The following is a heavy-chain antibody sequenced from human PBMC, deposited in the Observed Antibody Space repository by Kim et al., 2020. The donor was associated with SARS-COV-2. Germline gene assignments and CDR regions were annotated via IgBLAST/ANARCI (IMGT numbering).Heavy chain of an antibody. CDR2: IGTTGDT. J-gene: IGHJ4*02. D-gene: IGHD1-7*01. Sequence: GGSLRLSCVVSGFTFRNYDLHWVRQPTGKSLEWVSAIGTTGDTYYPASVKGRFTISRENAKNSLYLQMNSLRVDDTAMYYCARKGPELHFDYWGQGTLVT. V-gene: IGHV3-13*01. CDR3: ARKGPELHFDY. CDR1: GFTFRNYD.